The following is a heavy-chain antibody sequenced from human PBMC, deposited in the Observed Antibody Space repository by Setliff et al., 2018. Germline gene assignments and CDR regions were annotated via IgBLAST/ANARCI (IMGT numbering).Heavy chain of an antibody. CDR1: GFTFTDYG. CDR3: ARSSRSGYYHQRDSFDL. V-gene: IGHV1-18*01. J-gene: IGHJ3*01. CDR2: INNYNFNT. D-gene: IGHD5-12*01. Sequence: ASVKVSCKSSGFTFTDYGITWVRQVPGQGLEWMGWINNYNFNTQYAQKFQGRVTMTADTSTNTAYLEVRSLRSDDTAIYYCARSSRSGYYHQRDSFDLWGQGTRVTVSS.